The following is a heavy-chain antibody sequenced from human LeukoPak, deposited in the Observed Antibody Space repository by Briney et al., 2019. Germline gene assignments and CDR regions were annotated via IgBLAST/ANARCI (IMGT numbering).Heavy chain of an antibody. J-gene: IGHJ4*02. CDR3: ATGVITFGGEYYFDY. CDR1: GYTFTGYY. D-gene: IGHD3-16*01. Sequence: ASVKVSCKASGYTFTGYYMHWVRQAPGQGLEWMGWINPNSGGTNYAQKFQGRVTMTRDTSISTAYMELSRLRSDDTGVYYFATGVITFGGEYYFDYWGQGALVTVSS. V-gene: IGHV1-2*02. CDR2: INPNSGGT.